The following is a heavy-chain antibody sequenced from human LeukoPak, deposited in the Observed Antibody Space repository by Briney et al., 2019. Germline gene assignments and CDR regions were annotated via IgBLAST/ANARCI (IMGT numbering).Heavy chain of an antibody. J-gene: IGHJ4*02. V-gene: IGHV1-2*02. Sequence: GASVTVSSTASGYTFTVYYMHWVRQAPGQGLEWMGWINPNSGGTNYAQKFQGRVTITGDTSISTAYMELRRLRSDDTAVYYCARDQIAATDDFDYWGQGTLVTVSS. CDR1: GYTFTVYY. D-gene: IGHD6-13*01. CDR3: ARDQIAATDDFDY. CDR2: INPNSGGT.